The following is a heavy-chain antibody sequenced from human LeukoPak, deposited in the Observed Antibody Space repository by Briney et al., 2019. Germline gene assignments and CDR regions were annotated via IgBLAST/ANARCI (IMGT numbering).Heavy chain of an antibody. D-gene: IGHD2-15*01. J-gene: IGHJ3*01. CDR2: IYSGYSAGST. Sequence: PGGSLRLSCAASGFTVNNNYMSWVRQAPGKGLEWVSSIYSGYSAGSTYYAGSVKGRFTISRDTSKNTLNLQMNSLRAEDTAVYYCARASYSCSGSSCHPEGFDVWGQGTMVTVSS. CDR1: GFTVNNNY. CDR3: ARASYSCSGSSCHPEGFDV. V-gene: IGHV3-66*01.